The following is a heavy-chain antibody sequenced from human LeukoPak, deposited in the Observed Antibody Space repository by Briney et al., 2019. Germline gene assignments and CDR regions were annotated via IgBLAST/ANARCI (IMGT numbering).Heavy chain of an antibody. CDR2: IIPIFGIA. Sequence: SVKVSCKASGGTFSSYAISWVRQAPGQGLEWMGRIIPIFGIANYAQKFQGRVTITADKSTSTAYMELSSLRSEDTAVYYCARDSDCSGGSCFPYFDHWGQGTLVTVSS. V-gene: IGHV1-69*04. CDR1: GGTFSSYA. D-gene: IGHD2-15*01. J-gene: IGHJ4*02. CDR3: ARDSDCSGGSCFPYFDH.